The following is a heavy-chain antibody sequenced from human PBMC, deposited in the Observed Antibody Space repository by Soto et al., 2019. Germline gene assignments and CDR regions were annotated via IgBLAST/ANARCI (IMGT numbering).Heavy chain of an antibody. CDR1: GGSISSGGYY. D-gene: IGHD3-3*01. J-gene: IGHJ4*02. CDR3: ARVRFLDDRTFDY. Sequence: PSETLSLTCTVSGGSISSGGYYWSWIRQHPGKGLEWIGYIYYSGSTYYNPSLKSRVTISVDTSKNQFSLKLSSVTAADTAVYYCARVRFLDDRTFDYWGQGTLVTVSS. CDR2: IYYSGST. V-gene: IGHV4-31*03.